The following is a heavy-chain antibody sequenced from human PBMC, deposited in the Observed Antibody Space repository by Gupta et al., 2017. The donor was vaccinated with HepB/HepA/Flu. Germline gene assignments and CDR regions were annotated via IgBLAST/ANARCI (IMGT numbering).Heavy chain of an antibody. V-gene: IGHV4-59*08. CDR1: GDSINGYS. CDR2: TFHSVRT. CDR3: ARGQQLSGRSIHYYYGADV. J-gene: IGHJ6*02. Sequence: QVQLQESGPGLVKPSETLSLTCTVSGDSINGYSWSWIRQPPRKGLEWIGYTFHSVRTICSPSLKSRVTILVDTSKNHFSLELSSVTAADTAVYYCARGQQLSGRSIHYYYGADVWGQGTTVTVSS. D-gene: IGHD6-13*01.